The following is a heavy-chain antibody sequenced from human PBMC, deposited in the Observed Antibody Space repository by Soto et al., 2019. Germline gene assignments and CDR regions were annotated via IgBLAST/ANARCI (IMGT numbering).Heavy chain of an antibody. CDR1: GFTCSRYS. D-gene: IGHD2-8*01. Sequence: GGSLRLSCAASGFTCSRYSMNWVRQAPGKGLEWVSSISSSSSYIYYADSVKGRFTISRDNAKNSLYLQMNSLRAEDTAVYYCARVLGYCTNGVCYNENYYYYYMDVWGKGTTVTVSS. CDR3: ARVLGYCTNGVCYNENYYYYYMDV. J-gene: IGHJ6*03. V-gene: IGHV3-21*01. CDR2: ISSSSSYI.